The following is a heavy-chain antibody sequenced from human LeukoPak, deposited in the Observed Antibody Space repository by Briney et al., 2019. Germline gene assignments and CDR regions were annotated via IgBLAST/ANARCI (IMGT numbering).Heavy chain of an antibody. CDR1: GFTFSSYA. CDR2: ISGSGGST. J-gene: IGHJ4*02. Sequence: GGSLRPSCAASGFTFSSYAMSWVRQAPGKGLEWVSAISGSGGSTYYADSVKGRFTISRDNSKNTLYLQMNSLRAEDTAVYYCAKLSNPPRDYYFDYWGQGTLVTVSS. CDR3: AKLSNPPRDYYFDY. V-gene: IGHV3-23*01.